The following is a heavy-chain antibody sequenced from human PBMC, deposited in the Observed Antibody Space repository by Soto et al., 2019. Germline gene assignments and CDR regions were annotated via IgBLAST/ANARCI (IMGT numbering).Heavy chain of an antibody. J-gene: IGHJ4*02. V-gene: IGHV3-30-3*01. D-gene: IGHD6-19*01. Sequence: QVQLVESGGGVVQPGRSLRLSCAASGFTFSSYAMHWVRQAPGKGLEWVAVISYDGSNKYYADSVKGRFTISRDNSKNTLYLQMNSLRAEDTAVYYCARSIAVAVPLRYWGQGTLVTVSS. CDR3: ARSIAVAVPLRY. CDR1: GFTFSSYA. CDR2: ISYDGSNK.